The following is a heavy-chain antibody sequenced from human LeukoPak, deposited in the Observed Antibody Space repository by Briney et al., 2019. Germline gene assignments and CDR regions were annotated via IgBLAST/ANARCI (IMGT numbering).Heavy chain of an antibody. CDR1: GFTFSNYY. CDR2: ISSSSTTI. D-gene: IGHD6-19*01. V-gene: IGHV3-48*02. Sequence: GGSLRFSCAASGFTFSNYYMNWVRQAPGKGLEWVSYISSSSTTIKYADSVKGRFTISRDNAKNSLFLQMNSLRDEDTAVYYCARFSAYSSGRPLLDFWGQGALVTVSS. CDR3: ARFSAYSSGRPLLDF. J-gene: IGHJ4*02.